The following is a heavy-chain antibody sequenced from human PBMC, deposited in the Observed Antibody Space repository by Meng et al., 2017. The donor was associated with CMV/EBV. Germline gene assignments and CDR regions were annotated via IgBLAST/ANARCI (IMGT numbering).Heavy chain of an antibody. CDR3: ASSAYDFWSGYGRFDP. Sequence: GSLRLSCTVSGGSISSSSYYWGWIRQPPGKGLEWIGSIYYSGSTYYNPSLKSRVTISVDTSKNQFSLKLSSVTAADTAVYYCASSAYDFWSGYGRFDPWGQGTLVTVSS. V-gene: IGHV4-39*07. CDR1: GGSISSSSYY. J-gene: IGHJ5*02. D-gene: IGHD3-3*01. CDR2: IYYSGST.